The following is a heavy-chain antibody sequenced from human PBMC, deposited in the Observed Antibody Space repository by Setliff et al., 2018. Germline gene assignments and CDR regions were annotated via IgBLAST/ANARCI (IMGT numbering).Heavy chain of an antibody. CDR2: ISGHNGDT. Sequence: GASVKVSCKASGYTFTSYAMHWVRQAPGQGLEWMGWISGHNGDTKLAQNFQGRVTVTTDTFTNTGYMELRSLRSDDTAFYYCARADYSSSLHYFDCWGQGTLVTVSS. J-gene: IGHJ4*02. CDR1: GYTFTSYA. CDR3: ARADYSSSLHYFDC. D-gene: IGHD6-13*01. V-gene: IGHV1-18*01.